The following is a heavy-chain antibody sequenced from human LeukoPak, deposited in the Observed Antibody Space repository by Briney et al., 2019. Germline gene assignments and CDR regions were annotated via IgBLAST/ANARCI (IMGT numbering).Heavy chain of an antibody. V-gene: IGHV1-46*01. J-gene: IGHJ3*02. CDR1: GYTFTGYY. Sequence: ASVKVSCKASGYTFTGYYMHWVRQASGQGLEWMGIINPSGGSTSYAQKFQGRVTMTRDTSTSTVYMELSSLRSEDTAVYYCARAVEYSYGYHHSNAFDIWGQGTMVTVSS. CDR2: INPSGGST. D-gene: IGHD5-18*01. CDR3: ARAVEYSYGYHHSNAFDI.